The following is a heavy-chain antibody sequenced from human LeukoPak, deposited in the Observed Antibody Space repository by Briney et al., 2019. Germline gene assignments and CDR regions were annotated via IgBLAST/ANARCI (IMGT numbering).Heavy chain of an antibody. D-gene: IGHD1-26*01. CDR3: TRGMYSRSLQDY. CDR2: IYSGGST. J-gene: IGHJ4*02. CDR1: GFTVSSNY. Sequence: GGSLRLSCAASGFTVSSNYMSWVRQAPGKGLEWASVIYSGGSTYYADSVKGRFTISRDNAKNTLYLQMNSLRAEDTAVYYCTRGMYSRSLQDYWGQGTLVTVSS. V-gene: IGHV3-53*01.